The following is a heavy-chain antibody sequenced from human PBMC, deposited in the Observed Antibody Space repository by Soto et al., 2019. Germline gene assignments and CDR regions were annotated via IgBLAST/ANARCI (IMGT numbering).Heavy chain of an antibody. D-gene: IGHD3-9*01. CDR1: GGSISSYY. CDR3: ARSPVVLRYFVKRDSWFDP. Sequence: PSETLSLTCTVSGGSISSYYWSWIRQPPGKGLEWIGYIYYSGSTNYNPSLKSRVTISVDTSKNQFSLKLSSVTAADTAVYYCARSPVVLRYFVKRDSWFDPWGQGTLVTVSS. V-gene: IGHV4-59*08. J-gene: IGHJ5*02. CDR2: IYYSGST.